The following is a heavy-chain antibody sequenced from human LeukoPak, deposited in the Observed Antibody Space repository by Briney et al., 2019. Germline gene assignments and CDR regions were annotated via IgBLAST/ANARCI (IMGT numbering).Heavy chain of an antibody. V-gene: IGHV3-53*05. D-gene: IGHD2-15*01. J-gene: IGHJ3*02. CDR2: MYSAGFT. CDR3: AKRGYCRGGTCFSHDAFDI. CDR1: GFTVSSNY. Sequence: GGSLRLSCVVSGFTVSSNYMSWVRQAPGKGLEWVSVMYSAGFTYYADSVKGRFTISRDNSKNTLYLQMNGLRAEDTAVYYCAKRGYCRGGTCFSHDAFDIWGQGTMVTVSS.